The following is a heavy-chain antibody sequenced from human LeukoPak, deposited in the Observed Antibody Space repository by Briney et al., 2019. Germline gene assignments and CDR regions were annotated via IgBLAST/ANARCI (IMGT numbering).Heavy chain of an antibody. Sequence: GRSLRLSCAASGFTFSSYAMHWVRQAPGKGLEWVAVISYDGSNKYYADSVKGRFTISRDDYKNTLYLQMNSLRAEDTAVYYCARDPRQYSSGWYYFDYWGQGTLVTVSS. CDR1: GFTFSSYA. V-gene: IGHV3-30-3*01. CDR2: ISYDGSNK. J-gene: IGHJ4*02. CDR3: ARDPRQYSSGWYYFDY. D-gene: IGHD6-19*01.